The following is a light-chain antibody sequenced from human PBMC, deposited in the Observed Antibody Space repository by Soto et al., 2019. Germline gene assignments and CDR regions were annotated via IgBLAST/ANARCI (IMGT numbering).Light chain of an antibody. CDR1: QSISNH. V-gene: IGKV1-39*01. J-gene: IGKJ1*01. CDR2: AAS. Sequence: DIQMTQSPSSLSASVEDRVIITCRASQSISNHLNWYQQKPGKAPKLLIFAASSLQSGVPSRFSGSRSGPDFTLTISSLQPEDFASYYCQQGNIFPWTFGQGTKVDIK. CDR3: QQGNIFPWT.